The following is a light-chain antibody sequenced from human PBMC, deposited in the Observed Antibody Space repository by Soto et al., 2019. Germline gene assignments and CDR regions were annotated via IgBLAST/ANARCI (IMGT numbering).Light chain of an antibody. V-gene: IGKV3-20*01. J-gene: IGKJ1*01. CDR1: QSVTSSY. Sequence: EIVLTQSPGTLSLSPGERATLSCRASQSVTSSYLAWYQQKPGQAPRVLIYGASSRAAGIPDRFSGSGSGTDFTLTISRLEPEDLAVYYCQHYGSSPSTFGQGTKVEIK. CDR3: QHYGSSPST. CDR2: GAS.